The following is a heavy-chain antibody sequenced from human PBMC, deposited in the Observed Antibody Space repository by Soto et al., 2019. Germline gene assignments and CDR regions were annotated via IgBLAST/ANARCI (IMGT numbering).Heavy chain of an antibody. Sequence: ASVKVSCKASGYSFSDYFIQWVRQAPGQGLEWVAWINPKTAATNYAKKFQGRVSLTWDTSSTTAYMELTRLRPDDTAVYYCAGIKWGLNYYQGMYVWGQATTGTSP. D-gene: IGHD3-10*01. CDR3: AGIKWGLNYYQGMYV. CDR2: INPKTAAT. J-gene: IGHJ6*02. V-gene: IGHV1-2*02. CDR1: GYSFSDYF.